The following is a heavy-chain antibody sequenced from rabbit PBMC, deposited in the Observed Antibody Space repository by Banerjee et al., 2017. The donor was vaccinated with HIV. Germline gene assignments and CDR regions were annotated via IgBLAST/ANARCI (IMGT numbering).Heavy chain of an antibody. CDR2: INTSSGNT. D-gene: IGHD4-1*01. J-gene: IGHJ4*01. V-gene: IGHV1S45*01. CDR3: ARDLAGVIGWNFGL. Sequence: QEQLKESGGGLVQPGGSLKLSCKASGFDLSTYYMSWVRQAPGKGLEWIACINTSSGNTVYASWAKGRFTISRTSSTTVTLQMTSLTAADTATYFCARDLAGVIGWNFGLWGPGTLVTVS. CDR1: GFDLSTYY.